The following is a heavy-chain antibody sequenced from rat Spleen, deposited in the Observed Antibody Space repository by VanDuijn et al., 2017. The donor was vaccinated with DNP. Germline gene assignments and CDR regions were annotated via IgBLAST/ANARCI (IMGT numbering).Heavy chain of an antibody. CDR3: ARHSTISPYYYDMDA. J-gene: IGHJ4*01. V-gene: IGHV5-29*01. CDR2: ISYDGSST. D-gene: IGHD1-5*01. Sequence: EVQLVESDGGLVQPGRSLKLSCAASGFTFSDYYMAWVRQAPTKGLEWVATISYDGSSTYYRDSVKGRFTISRDNAKTSLHLQMDSLRSEDTDTYYCARHSTISPYYYDMDAWGKGASVTVSS. CDR1: GFTFSDYY.